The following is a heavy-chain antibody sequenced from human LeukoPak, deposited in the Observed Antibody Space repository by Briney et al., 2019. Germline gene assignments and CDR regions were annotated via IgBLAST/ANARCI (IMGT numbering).Heavy chain of an antibody. CDR1: GSTFNTYA. J-gene: IGHJ4*02. CDR2: ISASGGTT. V-gene: IGHV3-23*01. D-gene: IGHD6-6*01. CDR3: ARLSLESSTSN. Sequence: PGGSLRLSCAPSGSTFNTYAMTWVRQTPGKGLEWVSAISASGGTTFYGDPVRGRFTVSRDNSKNTLYLQMNSLRAEDTAVYYCARLSLESSTSNWGQGTLVTVSS.